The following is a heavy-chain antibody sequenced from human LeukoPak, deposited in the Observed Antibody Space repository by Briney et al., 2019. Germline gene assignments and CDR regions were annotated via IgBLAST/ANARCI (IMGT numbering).Heavy chain of an antibody. CDR3: ANGGLVPPRDY. V-gene: IGHV1-69*04. Sequence: SVKVSCKASGGTFSSYAISWVRQAPGQGLEWMGRIIPILGIANHAQKFQGRVTITADKSTSTAYMELSSLRAEDTAVYYCANGGLVPPRDYWGQGTLVTVSS. J-gene: IGHJ4*02. CDR2: IIPILGIA. CDR1: GGTFSSYA. D-gene: IGHD6-19*01.